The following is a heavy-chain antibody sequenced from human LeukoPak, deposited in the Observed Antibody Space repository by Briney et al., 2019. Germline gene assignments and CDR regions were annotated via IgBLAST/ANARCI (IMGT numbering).Heavy chain of an antibody. V-gene: IGHV3-21*01. Sequence: PGGSLRLSCAASGFTFSSYSMNWVRQAPGKGLEWVSAISSSSSYIYYADSVKGRFPISRDNAKNTLYLQMNSLRAEDTAVYYRARDGYCGGDCYDAFDIWGQGTMVTVSS. CDR3: ARDGYCGGDCYDAFDI. CDR1: GFTFSSYS. CDR2: ISSSSSYI. J-gene: IGHJ3*02. D-gene: IGHD2-21*01.